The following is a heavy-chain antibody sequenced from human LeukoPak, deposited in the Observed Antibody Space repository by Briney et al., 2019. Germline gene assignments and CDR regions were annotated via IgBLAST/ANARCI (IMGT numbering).Heavy chain of an antibody. CDR2: IYYSGST. Sequence: NPSETLSLTCTVSGGSISSSSYYWGWIRQPPGKGLEGIGSIYYSGSTYYNPSLNSRVTISVDTSKNQFSLKLSSVTAADTAVYYCRGGEFDYWGQGTLVTVSS. D-gene: IGHD3-16*01. V-gene: IGHV4-39*01. CDR1: GGSISSSSYY. J-gene: IGHJ4*02. CDR3: RGGEFDY.